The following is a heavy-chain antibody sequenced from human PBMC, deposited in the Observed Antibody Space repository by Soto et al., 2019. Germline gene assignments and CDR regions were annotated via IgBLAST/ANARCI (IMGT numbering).Heavy chain of an antibody. CDR1: GGTFSSYA. Sequence: QVQLVQSGAEVKKPGSSVKVSCKTSGGTFSSYAISWVRQAPGQGLEWMGGIIAMFGTANHAQKFQGRVTITADESTSTAYMELSSLRSEDTAVYYCARSRANYYDSRGYYYSAFDYWGQGTLVTVSS. J-gene: IGHJ4*02. D-gene: IGHD3-22*01. V-gene: IGHV1-69*12. CDR3: ARSRANYYDSRGYYYSAFDY. CDR2: IIAMFGTA.